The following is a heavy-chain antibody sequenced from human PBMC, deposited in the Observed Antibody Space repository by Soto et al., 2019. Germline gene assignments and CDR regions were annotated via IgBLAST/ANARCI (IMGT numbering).Heavy chain of an antibody. J-gene: IGHJ4*02. CDR1: GFFFSSYT. D-gene: IGHD6-19*01. CDR2: FSATSENT. CDR3: AKARDQQWVRLPFDY. Sequence: VQLLESGGGLVQPGGSLRLSCVGSGFFFSSYTMTWVRQAPGKGLEWVSSFSATSENTYYADSVRGRFTISRDNSKKTLFLQMNSLPAEDTAMYYCAKARDQQWVRLPFDYWGQGILVIVSS. V-gene: IGHV3-23*01.